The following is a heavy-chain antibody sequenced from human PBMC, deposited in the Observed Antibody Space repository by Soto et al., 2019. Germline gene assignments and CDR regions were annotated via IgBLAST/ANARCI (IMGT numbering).Heavy chain of an antibody. CDR1: GGSISSYY. CDR2: IYYFGST. J-gene: IGHJ4*02. CDR3: ARHSPDFDWLSQFDY. V-gene: IGHV4-59*08. D-gene: IGHD3-9*01. Sequence: QVQLQESGPGLVKPSETLSLTCTVSGGSISSYYWSWIRQPPGKGLEWIGYIYYFGSTNYNPSLKNRVTMSVDTSKNQFSLKLSSVTAADTAVYYCARHSPDFDWLSQFDYWGQGTLVTVSS.